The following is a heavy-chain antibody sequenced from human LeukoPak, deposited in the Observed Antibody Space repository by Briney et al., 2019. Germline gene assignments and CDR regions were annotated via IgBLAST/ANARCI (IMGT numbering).Heavy chain of an antibody. D-gene: IGHD3-10*01. CDR3: ARLWFGVYNWFDP. Sequence: SETLSLTCAVYGGSFSGYYWSWIRQPPGKGLEWIGEINHSGSTNYNPSLKSRVTISVDTSKNQFSLKLSSVTAADTAVYYCARLWFGVYNWFDPWGQGALVTVSS. V-gene: IGHV4-34*01. CDR2: INHSGST. J-gene: IGHJ5*02. CDR1: GGSFSGYY.